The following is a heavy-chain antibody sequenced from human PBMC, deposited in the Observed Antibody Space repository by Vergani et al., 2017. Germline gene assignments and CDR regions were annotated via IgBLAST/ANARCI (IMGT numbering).Heavy chain of an antibody. CDR3: ARGYCSSTSCYTPPGEVDY. J-gene: IGHJ4*02. V-gene: IGHV1-46*01. CDR2: INPSGGST. D-gene: IGHD2-2*02. CDR1: GYTFTSYY. Sequence: QVQLVQSGAEVKKPGASVKVSCKESGYTFTSYYMHWVRQAPGQGLEWMGIINPSGGSTSYAQKFQGRVTMTRDTSTSTVYMELSSLRSEDTAVYYCARGYCSSTSCYTPPGEVDYWGQGTLVTVSS.